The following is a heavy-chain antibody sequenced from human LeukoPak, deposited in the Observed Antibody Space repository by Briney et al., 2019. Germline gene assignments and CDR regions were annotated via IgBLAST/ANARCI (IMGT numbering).Heavy chain of an antibody. CDR1: GFTFSSYS. CDR2: INSSSSYI. V-gene: IGHV3-21*01. J-gene: IGHJ4*02. D-gene: IGHD2-15*01. Sequence: GGSLRLSCAASGFTFSSYSMNWVRQAPGKGLEWVSSINSSSSYIYYADSVKGRFTISRDNAKNSLYLQMNSLRAEDTAVYYCARGNSIVVVVAATPHYFDYWGQGTLVTVSS. CDR3: ARGNSIVVVVAATPHYFDY.